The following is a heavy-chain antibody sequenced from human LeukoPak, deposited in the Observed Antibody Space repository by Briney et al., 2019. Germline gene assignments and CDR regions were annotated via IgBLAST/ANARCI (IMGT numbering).Heavy chain of an antibody. Sequence: PSETLSLTCTVSGGSISSSSYYWDWIRQPPGKGLEWIGSIYYSGSTYYNPSPKSRVTISVDTSKNQFSLKLSSVTAADTAVYYCARSVGAFDIWGQGTMVTVSS. D-gene: IGHD1-26*01. CDR2: IYYSGST. CDR1: GGSISSSSYY. V-gene: IGHV4-39*01. CDR3: ARSVGAFDI. J-gene: IGHJ3*02.